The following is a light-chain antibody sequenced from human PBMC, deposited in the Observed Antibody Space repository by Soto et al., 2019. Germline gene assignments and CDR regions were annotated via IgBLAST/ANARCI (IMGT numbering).Light chain of an antibody. J-gene: IGKJ4*01. Sequence: DIQMTQSPSSLSASVGDRVTITCQASQDISNYLNWYQQKPGKAPKLLIYDASNLETGVPSRFGGSGSGTDFTFTISSPQPEDIATYYCEQYYNRPPGTFGGGTKVEIK. CDR3: EQYYNRPPGT. CDR2: DAS. CDR1: QDISNY. V-gene: IGKV1-33*01.